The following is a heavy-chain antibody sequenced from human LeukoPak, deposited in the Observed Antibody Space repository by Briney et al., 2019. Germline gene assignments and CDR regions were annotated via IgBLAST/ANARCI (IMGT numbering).Heavy chain of an antibody. CDR1: GFTFSNAW. J-gene: IGHJ4*02. D-gene: IGHD3-22*01. V-gene: IGHV3-15*01. CDR2: IKSKTDRGTT. Sequence: GGSLRLSCAASGFTFSNAWMSWVRQAPVKGLEWVGRIKSKTDRGTTDYAAPVKGRFTISRDDSKNTLYLQMNSLKTEDTAVYYCTRGYNYDSSGYGWGQGTLVTVSS. CDR3: TRGYNYDSSGYG.